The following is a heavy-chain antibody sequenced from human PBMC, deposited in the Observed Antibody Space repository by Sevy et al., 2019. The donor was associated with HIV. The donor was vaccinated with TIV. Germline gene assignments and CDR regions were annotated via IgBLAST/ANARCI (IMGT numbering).Heavy chain of an antibody. J-gene: IGHJ4*02. CDR3: VKDVAYDNTYLDY. D-gene: IGHD3-22*01. Sequence: GGSLRLSCAVSGFTLTSYAMNWVRQAPGKGLEWVSGVSGSGGSTYYADSVKGRFTISRDNSRDTLYLQINSLRAEDTAVYYCVKDVAYDNTYLDYWGQGTLVTVSS. CDR2: VSGSGGST. CDR1: GFTLTSYA. V-gene: IGHV3-23*01.